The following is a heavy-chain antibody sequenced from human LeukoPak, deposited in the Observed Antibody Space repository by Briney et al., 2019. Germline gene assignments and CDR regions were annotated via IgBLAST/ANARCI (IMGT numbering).Heavy chain of an antibody. Sequence: SETLPLTCTVSGGSISSSSYYWGWIRQPPGKGLEWIGSIYYSGSTYYNPSLKSRVTISVDTSKNQFSLKLSSVTAADTAVYYCASIAVAGTLDYWGQGTLVTVS. CDR1: GGSISSSSYY. CDR2: IYYSGST. D-gene: IGHD6-19*01. CDR3: ASIAVAGTLDY. V-gene: IGHV4-39*07. J-gene: IGHJ4*02.